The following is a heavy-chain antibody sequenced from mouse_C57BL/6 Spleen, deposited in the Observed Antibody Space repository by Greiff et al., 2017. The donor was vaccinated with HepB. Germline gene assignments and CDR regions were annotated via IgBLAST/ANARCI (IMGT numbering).Heavy chain of an antibody. CDR1: GYTFTDYE. J-gene: IGHJ4*01. CDR2: IDPETGGT. Sequence: VQLVESGAELVRPGASVTLSCKASGYTFTDYEMHWVKQTPVHGLEWIGAIDPETGGTAYNQKFKGKAILTADKSSSTAYMELRSLTSEDSAVYYCTRGGDWGLRQTYAMDYWGQGTSVTVSS. D-gene: IGHD2-4*01. V-gene: IGHV1-15*01. CDR3: TRGGDWGLRQTYAMDY.